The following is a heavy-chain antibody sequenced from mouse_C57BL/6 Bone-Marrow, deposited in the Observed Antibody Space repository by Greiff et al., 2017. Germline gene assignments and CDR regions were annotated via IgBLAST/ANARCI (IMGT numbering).Heavy chain of an antibody. CDR2: INPSNGGT. J-gene: IGHJ2*01. CDR1: GYTFTSYW. CDR3: ARYDWDTLYCFDY. V-gene: IGHV1-53*01. Sequence: QVHVKQSGTELVKPGASVKLSCKASGYTFTSYWMHWVKQRPGQGLEWIGNINPSNGGTNYNEKFKSKATLTVDKSSSTAYMQLSSLTSEDSAVYYCARYDWDTLYCFDYWGQGTTLTVSS. D-gene: IGHD4-1*01.